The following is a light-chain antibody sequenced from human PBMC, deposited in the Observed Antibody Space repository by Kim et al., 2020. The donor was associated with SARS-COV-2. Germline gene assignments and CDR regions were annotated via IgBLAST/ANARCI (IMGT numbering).Light chain of an antibody. CDR2: AAS. V-gene: IGKV1-27*01. CDR1: QDIYNY. J-gene: IGKJ4*01. CDR3: QKYDSAPLT. Sequence: DIQMTQSPSSLSASIGDRVTVTCRASQDIYNYLAWYQQKPGKVPKLLIYAASALQSEVPSRFSGSGFGTDFTLTISSLQPEDVAIYYCQKYDSAPLTFGGGTKVGIK.